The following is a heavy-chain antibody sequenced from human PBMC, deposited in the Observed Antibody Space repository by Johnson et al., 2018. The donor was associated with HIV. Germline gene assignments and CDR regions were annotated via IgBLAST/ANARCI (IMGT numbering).Heavy chain of an antibody. CDR2: IGPAGDT. CDR1: GFTFSSYD. CDR3: ARGEYDSSGWSEEDGAFDI. D-gene: IGHD3-22*01. V-gene: IGHV3-13*01. J-gene: IGHJ3*02. Sequence: VQLVESGGGLVQPGGSLRLSCAASGFTFSSYDMHWVRQATGKGLEWVSTIGPAGDTYYPDSVKGRFTISRENPKNSLYLQMNSLRAEDTAVYYCARGEYDSSGWSEEDGAFDIWGQGTMVTVSS.